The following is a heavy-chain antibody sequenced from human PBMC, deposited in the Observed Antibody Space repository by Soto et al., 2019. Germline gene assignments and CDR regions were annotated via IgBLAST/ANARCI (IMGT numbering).Heavy chain of an antibody. J-gene: IGHJ5*02. Sequence: SGPTLVKPTQTLTLTCTFSGFSLSTSGVGVGWIRQPPGKALEWLALIYWNDDKRYSPSLKSRLTITKDTSKNQVVLTMTNMDPVDTATYYCAHPRMEWAIVIQFDPWGQGTLVTVSS. V-gene: IGHV2-5*01. D-gene: IGHD3-3*01. CDR2: IYWNDDK. CDR3: AHPRMEWAIVIQFDP. CDR1: GFSLSTSGVG.